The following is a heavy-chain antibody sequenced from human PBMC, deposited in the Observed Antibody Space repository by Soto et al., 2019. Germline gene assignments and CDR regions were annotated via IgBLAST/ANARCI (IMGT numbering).Heavy chain of an antibody. CDR2: MNPNSGNT. V-gene: IGHV1-8*01. J-gene: IGHJ6*02. CDR3: ARFIQLPGMDV. CDR1: GYAFTSYD. Sequence: SVEVSFKASGYAFTSYDINWVRQATGQGLEWMGWMNPNSGNTGYAQNFQGRVTMTRNTSISTAYMELSSLRSEDTAVYYCARFIQLPGMDVWGQGTTVTVSS. D-gene: IGHD5-18*01.